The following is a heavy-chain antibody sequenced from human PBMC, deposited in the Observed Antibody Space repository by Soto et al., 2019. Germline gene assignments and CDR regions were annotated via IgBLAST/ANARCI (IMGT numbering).Heavy chain of an antibody. J-gene: IGHJ4*02. CDR2: IYPGDSDT. CDR1: GYSFTSYW. Sequence: GESLKISCKGSGYSFTSYWIGWVRQMPGKGLEWMGIIYPGDSDTRYSPSFQGQVTISADKSISTAYLQWSSLKASDTAMYYCARGADFHYNWNEPFDYWGQGTLVTVSS. V-gene: IGHV5-51*01. CDR3: ARGADFHYNWNEPFDY. D-gene: IGHD1-20*01.